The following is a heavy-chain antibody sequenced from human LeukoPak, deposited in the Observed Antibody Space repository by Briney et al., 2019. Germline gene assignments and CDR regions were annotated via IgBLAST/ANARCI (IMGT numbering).Heavy chain of an antibody. CDR1: GFTFSSYA. CDR3: ARRQYQLLLIDY. V-gene: IGHV3-30-3*01. CDR2: ISYDGSNK. Sequence: GGSLRLSCAASGFTFSSYAMHWVRQAPGKGLEWVAVISYDGSNKYYADSVKGRFTISRDNSKNTLYLQMNSLRAEDTAVYYCARRQYQLLLIDYWGQGTLVTVSS. J-gene: IGHJ4*02. D-gene: IGHD2-2*01.